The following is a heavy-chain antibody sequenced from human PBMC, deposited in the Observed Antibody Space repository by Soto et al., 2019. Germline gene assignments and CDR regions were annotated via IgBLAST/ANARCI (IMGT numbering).Heavy chain of an antibody. CDR2: VYYSGST. CDR1: GGSISSGDYY. CDR3: ASCRDGYNEFDY. Sequence: SETLSLTCTVSGGSISSGDYYWSWIRRPPGKGLEWIGYVYYSGSTYYNPSLKSRLTISVDTSKNQSSLKLSSVTAADTAVYFCASCRDGYNEFDYGGQGTLVTVSS. D-gene: IGHD5-12*01. J-gene: IGHJ4*02. V-gene: IGHV4-30-4*01.